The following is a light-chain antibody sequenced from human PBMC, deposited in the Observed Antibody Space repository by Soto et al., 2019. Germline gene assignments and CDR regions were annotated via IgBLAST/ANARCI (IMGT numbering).Light chain of an antibody. CDR2: GAS. J-gene: IGKJ2*01. V-gene: IGKV3-20*01. Sequence: EIVLKHSPGTLYLSPGERATLSCRASKSVRSRLLAWYQQKPGQSPRLLMYGASSRATVITDRFSGTGSGTELTLTISRLEPEAFAVYYFQQYGSSPYTFGLGTKLEIK. CDR1: KSVRSRL. CDR3: QQYGSSPYT.